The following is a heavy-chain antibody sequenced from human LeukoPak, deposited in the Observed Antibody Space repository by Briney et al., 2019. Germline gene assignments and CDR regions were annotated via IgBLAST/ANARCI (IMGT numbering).Heavy chain of an antibody. CDR2: IYHSGST. Sequence: SETLPLTCDVSGCSIRSNYYWGWIPQPPGKGLEWIGSIYHSGSTYYNPSLKSRVTISVDTSKNQFSLKLSSVAAADTAVYYCARNVSYSFDYWGQGTLVTVSS. V-gene: IGHV4-38-2*01. CDR3: ARNVSYSFDY. CDR1: GCSIRSNYY. J-gene: IGHJ4*02. D-gene: IGHD1-1*01.